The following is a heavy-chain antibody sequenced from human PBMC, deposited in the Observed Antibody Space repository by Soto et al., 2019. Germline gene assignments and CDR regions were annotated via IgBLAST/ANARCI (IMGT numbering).Heavy chain of an antibody. CDR3: ARGRSSSDYYYYYMDV. Sequence: ASVKVSCKASGYTFTGYYMHWVRQAPGQGLEWMGWINPNSGGTNYAQKFQGWVTMTRDTSISTAYMELSMLRSDDTAVYYCARGRSSSDYYYYYMDVWGKGTTVTVSS. D-gene: IGHD6-6*01. CDR2: INPNSGGT. J-gene: IGHJ6*03. CDR1: GYTFTGYY. V-gene: IGHV1-2*04.